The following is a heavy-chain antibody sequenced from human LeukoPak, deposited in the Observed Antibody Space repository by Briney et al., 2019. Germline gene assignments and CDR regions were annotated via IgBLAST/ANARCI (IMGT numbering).Heavy chain of an antibody. V-gene: IGHV3-64*02. J-gene: IGHJ6*03. D-gene: IGHD5-12*01. CDR3: ARVLRGYSGYGVYYYMDV. Sequence: ARSLTLSCAVSGFSLSNYAMHWVRPAPGNGLEYVCSIAGNGGGIFYADSLKGRFTISRDNSKNTLYLQMGTLRVEGMAVYYCARVLRGYSGYGVYYYMDVWGKGTTVTISS. CDR1: GFSLSNYA. CDR2: IAGNGGGI.